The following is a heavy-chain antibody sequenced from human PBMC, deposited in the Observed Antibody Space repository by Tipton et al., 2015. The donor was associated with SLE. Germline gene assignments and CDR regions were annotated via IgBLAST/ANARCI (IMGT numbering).Heavy chain of an antibody. CDR2: ISHSSSTM. CDR3: SKASLWTGIVEK. CDR1: GFTFSSYA. Sequence: QLVQSGGGLIQPGGPLRLSCEASGFTFSSYAMIWVRQAPGKGLEWVAYISHSSSTMFYADSLKGRFTISRDNARSSLYLQMNSLTVDDTGVYYCSKASLWTGIVEKWGQGTLVTVSS. V-gene: IGHV3-48*01. J-gene: IGHJ4*02. D-gene: IGHD3/OR15-3a*01.